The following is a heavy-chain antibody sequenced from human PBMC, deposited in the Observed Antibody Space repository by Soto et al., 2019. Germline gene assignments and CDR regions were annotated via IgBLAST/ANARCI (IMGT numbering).Heavy chain of an antibody. CDR2: IYWDDDE. J-gene: IGHJ4*02. V-gene: IGHV2-5*02. Sequence: QITLKESGPPLVKPTQTLTRTCSFSGFTRTTDGGGVGWVRQPSGWALQWLAHIYWDDDERYSPSLKTSLTITKDPSKNPVVLIMTNMDPVDTATYYCAYSRNLIPDDAQVGDFDSWGPGILVTVSS. CDR1: GFTRTTDGGG. D-gene: IGHD3-16*01. CDR3: AYSRNLIPDDAQVGDFDS.